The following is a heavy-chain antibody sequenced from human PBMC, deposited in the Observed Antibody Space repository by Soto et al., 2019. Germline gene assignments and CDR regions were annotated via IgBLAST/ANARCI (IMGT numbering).Heavy chain of an antibody. CDR1: GFTFSSYS. J-gene: IGHJ6*02. CDR3: ARAKGGAAAEHYYYYYGMDV. D-gene: IGHD6-13*01. CDR2: ISSSSSYI. V-gene: IGHV3-21*01. Sequence: GGSLRLSCAASGFTFSSYSMNWVRQAPGKGLEWVSSISSSSSYIYYADSVKGRFTISRDNAKNSLYLQMNSLRAEDTAVYYCARAKGGAAAEHYYYYYGMDVWGQGTTVTVSS.